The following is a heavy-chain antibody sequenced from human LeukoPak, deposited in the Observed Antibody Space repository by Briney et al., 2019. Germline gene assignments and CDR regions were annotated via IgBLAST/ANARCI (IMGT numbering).Heavy chain of an antibody. CDR2: IRSSSATI. CDR3: ARDSRSHCGTDACYSPYFDY. D-gene: IGHD2-2*02. J-gene: IGHJ4*02. CDR1: GFSFSTSS. V-gene: IGHV3-48*01. Sequence: GGSLRLSCAASGFSFSTSSMNWVRQAPGEGLEWVSYIRSSSATIYYADSVKGRFTISRDNAKNSLYLQMNSLRAEDTAVYFCARDSRSHCGTDACYSPYFDYWGQGGLVTVSS.